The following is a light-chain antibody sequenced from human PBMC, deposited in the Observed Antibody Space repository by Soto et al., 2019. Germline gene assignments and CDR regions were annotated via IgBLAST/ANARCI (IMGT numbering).Light chain of an antibody. Sequence: SYELTQPPSVSVAPGTTARITCGGDNIGSKTVQWYQQKPGQSPVVVIYYDSDRPSGIPERFSGSNSGNTATLTISRVEAGDEADYYCQVWDRSSDHFVFGTGTKVTVL. CDR1: NIGSKT. CDR3: QVWDRSSDHFV. CDR2: YDS. J-gene: IGLJ1*01. V-gene: IGLV3-21*04.